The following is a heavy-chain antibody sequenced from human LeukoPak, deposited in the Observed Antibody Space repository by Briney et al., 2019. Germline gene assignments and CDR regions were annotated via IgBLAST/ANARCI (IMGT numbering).Heavy chain of an antibody. CDR2: IKQDGSEK. J-gene: IGHJ6*03. V-gene: IGHV3-7*01. CDR1: GFTFSSYW. D-gene: IGHD2-2*02. Sequence: GGSLRLSCAASGFTFSSYWMSWVRQAPGKGLEWVANIKQDGSEKYYVDSVKGRFTISRDNAKNSLYLQMNSLRAEDTAVHYCARAHHYCSSTSCYIGRRYYYYYMDVWGKGTTVTVSS. CDR3: ARAHHYCSSTSCYIGRRYYYYYMDV.